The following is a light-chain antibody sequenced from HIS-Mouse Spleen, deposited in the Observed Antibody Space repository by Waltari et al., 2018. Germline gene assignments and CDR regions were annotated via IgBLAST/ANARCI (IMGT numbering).Light chain of an antibody. Sequence: QSVLTQPPSASGTPGQRVTISCSGSSSNIGSNTVNWYQQLPGTAPKLLIYSTNRRPSGVPDRCSGAKSGTSASLAISGLQSEDEADYYCAAWDDSLNGPVFGGGTKLTVL. V-gene: IGLV1-44*01. CDR1: SSNIGSNT. CDR3: AAWDDSLNGPV. J-gene: IGLJ2*01. CDR2: STN.